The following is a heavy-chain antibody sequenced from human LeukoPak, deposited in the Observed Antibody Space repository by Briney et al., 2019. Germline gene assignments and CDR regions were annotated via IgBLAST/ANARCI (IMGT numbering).Heavy chain of an antibody. CDR2: INAGNGNT. CDR3: ARSGYSHAYFDY. J-gene: IGHJ4*02. V-gene: IGHV1-3*03. Sequence: RASVKVSCKASGYTFTSYGISWVRQAPGQRLEWMGWINAGNGNTKYSQEFQGRVTITRDTSASTAYMELSSLRSEDMAVYYCARSGYSHAYFDYWGQGTLVTVSS. D-gene: IGHD5-18*01. CDR1: GYTFTSYG.